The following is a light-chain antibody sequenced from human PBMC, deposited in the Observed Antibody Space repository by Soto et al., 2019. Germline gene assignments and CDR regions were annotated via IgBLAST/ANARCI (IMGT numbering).Light chain of an antibody. CDR2: TAS. J-gene: IGKJ5*01. Sequence: DLQLTQSPSTVSASVGDRVTITCRASQPISHWLAWYQQRPGKAPTPLIYTASSLQSGVPSRFSGSGSGTDFALTISNLQPEDFATYFCQQANSFPITFGQGTRLEIK. CDR1: QPISHW. V-gene: IGKV1D-12*01. CDR3: QQANSFPIT.